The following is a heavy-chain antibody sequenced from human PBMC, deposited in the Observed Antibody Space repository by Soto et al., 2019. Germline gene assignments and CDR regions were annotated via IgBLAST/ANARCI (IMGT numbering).Heavy chain of an antibody. J-gene: IGHJ4*02. D-gene: IGHD2-2*02. CDR2: ISGSGGST. V-gene: IGHV3-23*01. CDR1: GFTFSSYA. CDR3: AKGPVGYFCSSTSCYSTPYY. Sequence: HPGGFLRLSCAASGFTFSSYAMRWVRQAPGKGMKWVSAISGSGGSTYYADSVKGRFTLSRDNSKNTLYLQMNSLRAEDTAVYYCAKGPVGYFCSSTSCYSTPYYWGQGTLVTVSS.